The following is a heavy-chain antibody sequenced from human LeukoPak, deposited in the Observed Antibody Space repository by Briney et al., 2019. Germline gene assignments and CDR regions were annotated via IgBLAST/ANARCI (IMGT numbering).Heavy chain of an antibody. V-gene: IGHV1-18*01. J-gene: IGHJ2*01. CDR3: ARGSSPYNWYFDL. Sequence: ASVKVSCKASGYRLRNHGISWVRQAPGQGLVWVGWIAADSGDIHGYTHYAEKLQGRVSMTTDTSTDTAYMDLRSLTSDDTAVYYCARGSSPYNWYFDLWGRGTLITVSS. CDR2: IAADSGDIHGYT. D-gene: IGHD4-11*01. CDR1: GYRLRNHG.